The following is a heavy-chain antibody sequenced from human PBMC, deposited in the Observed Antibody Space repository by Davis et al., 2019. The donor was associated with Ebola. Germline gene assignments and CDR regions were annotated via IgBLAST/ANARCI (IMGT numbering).Heavy chain of an antibody. CDR1: GFTFSSYG. CDR2: IRYDGSNK. J-gene: IGHJ4*02. V-gene: IGHV3-30*02. CDR3: AKEDSGYSYGYVGGFDY. Sequence: GESLKISCAASGFTFSSYGMHWVRQAPGKGLEWVAFIRYDGSNKYYADSVKGRFTISRDNSKNTLYLQMNSLRAEDTAVYYCAKEDSGYSYGYVGGFDYWGQGTLVTVSS. D-gene: IGHD5-18*01.